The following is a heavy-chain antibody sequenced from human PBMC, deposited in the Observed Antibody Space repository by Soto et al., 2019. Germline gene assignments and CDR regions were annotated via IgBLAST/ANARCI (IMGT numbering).Heavy chain of an antibody. V-gene: IGHV4-30-2*03. Sequence: PSETLSLTCAVSGGSISSGGYSWSWIRQPPGKGLEWIGYIYHSGSTYYNPSLKSRVTISVDTSKNQFSLKLSSVTAADTAVYYCARHWGTWLQHFDYWGQGTLVTVSS. CDR1: GGSISSGGYS. CDR2: IYHSGST. D-gene: IGHD5-12*01. CDR3: ARHWGTWLQHFDY. J-gene: IGHJ4*02.